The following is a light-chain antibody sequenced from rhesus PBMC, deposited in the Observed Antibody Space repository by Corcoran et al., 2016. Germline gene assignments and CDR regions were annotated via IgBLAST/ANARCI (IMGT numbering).Light chain of an antibody. CDR1: QDISRY. V-gene: IGKV1-28*02. CDR2: TAS. Sequence: DIQMTQSSSSLSASVGDTVTITCRASQDISRYLNWFQQKPGKAPKLLIYTASNLESGVPSRFSGRGSGTEFTLTISSLQPEDFASYYCLQHKSYPRTFGQGTKVEIK. CDR3: LQHKSYPRT. J-gene: IGKJ1*01.